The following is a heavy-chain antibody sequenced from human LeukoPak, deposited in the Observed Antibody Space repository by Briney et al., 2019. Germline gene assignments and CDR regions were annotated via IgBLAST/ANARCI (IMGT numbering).Heavy chain of an antibody. Sequence: PGGSLRLSCAASGFAFGDFSINWIRQAPGKGLEWVSYISSSGSTIYYADSVKGRFTISRDNAKNSLYLQMNSLRAEDTAVYYCARVFRAAADFDYWGQGTLVTVSS. CDR3: ARVFRAAADFDY. J-gene: IGHJ4*02. D-gene: IGHD6-13*01. CDR2: ISSSGSTI. CDR1: GFAFGDFS. V-gene: IGHV3-11*04.